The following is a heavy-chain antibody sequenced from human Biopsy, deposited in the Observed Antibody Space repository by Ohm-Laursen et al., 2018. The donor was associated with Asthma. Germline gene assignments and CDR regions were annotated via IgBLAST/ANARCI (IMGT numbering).Heavy chain of an antibody. Sequence: GSSVKVSCNASGYTFINYAIHWVRQAPGQRLEWMGWINAGNGNTKYSQKFQGRVTIARDTSASTAYMELSSLRSEDTAVYYCARGYSGSDRIVYYYSGLEVWGQGTTVTVSS. D-gene: IGHD5-12*01. CDR3: ARGYSGSDRIVYYYSGLEV. V-gene: IGHV1-3*01. CDR1: GYTFINYA. J-gene: IGHJ6*02. CDR2: INAGNGNT.